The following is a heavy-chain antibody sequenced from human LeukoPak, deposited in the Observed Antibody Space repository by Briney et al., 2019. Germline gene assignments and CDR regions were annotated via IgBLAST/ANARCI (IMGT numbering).Heavy chain of an antibody. CDR3: ARITMIVGSWAFDI. D-gene: IGHD3-22*01. V-gene: IGHV4-4*07. Sequence: PSETLSLTCTVSGGSISSYYWSWIRQPAGKGLEWIGRIYTSGSTNYNPSLKSRVTMSVDTSKNQFSLKLSSVTAADTAVYYCARITMIVGSWAFDIWGQGTMVTVSS. CDR1: GGSISSYY. CDR2: IYTSGST. J-gene: IGHJ3*02.